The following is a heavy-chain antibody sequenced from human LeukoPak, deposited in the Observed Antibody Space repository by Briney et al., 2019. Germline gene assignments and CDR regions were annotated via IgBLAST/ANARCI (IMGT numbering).Heavy chain of an antibody. Sequence: GASVKVSCKASGYTFTGYYMHWVRQAPGQGLEWMGWINPNSGGTNYAQKFQGRVTMTRDTSISTAYMELSSLRSEDTAVYYCARGRLTTWGDFPNWFDPWGQGTLVTVSS. D-gene: IGHD2-21*02. CDR1: GYTFTGYY. J-gene: IGHJ5*02. V-gene: IGHV1-2*02. CDR2: INPNSGGT. CDR3: ARGRLTTWGDFPNWFDP.